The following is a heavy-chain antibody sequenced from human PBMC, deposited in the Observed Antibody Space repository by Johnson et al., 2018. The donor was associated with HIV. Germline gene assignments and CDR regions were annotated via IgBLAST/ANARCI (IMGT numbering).Heavy chain of an antibody. CDR1: GFRFDDYG. Sequence: VQLVESGGGVVRPGGSLRLSCAASGFRFDDYGMTWVRQAPGKGLEWVSGINWNGDSTGYADSVKGRFTISRDNSKNTLYLQMNSLRAEDTAVYYCARWIQLWVAFDIWGQGTMVTVSS. CDR3: ARWIQLWVAFDI. CDR2: INWNGDST. J-gene: IGHJ3*02. V-gene: IGHV3-20*04. D-gene: IGHD5-18*01.